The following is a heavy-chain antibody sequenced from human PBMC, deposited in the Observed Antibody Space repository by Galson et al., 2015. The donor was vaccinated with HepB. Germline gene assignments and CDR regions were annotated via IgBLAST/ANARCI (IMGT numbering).Heavy chain of an antibody. V-gene: IGHV2-5*02. CDR2: IYWDDDK. J-gene: IGHJ4*02. Sequence: PALVKPTQTLTLTCTFSGFSLSTSGVGVGWIRQPPGKALEWLALIYWDDDKRYSPSLKSRLTITKDTSKNQVVLTMTNMDPVDTATYYCARMTTSGNYLEYWGQGTLVTVSS. CDR1: GFSLSTSGVG. CDR3: ARMTTSGNYLEY. D-gene: IGHD1-26*01.